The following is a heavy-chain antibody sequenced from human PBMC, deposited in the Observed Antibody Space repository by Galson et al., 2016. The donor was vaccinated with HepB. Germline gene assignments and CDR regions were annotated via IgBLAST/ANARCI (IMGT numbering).Heavy chain of an antibody. V-gene: IGHV3-74*01. D-gene: IGHD3-10*01. CDR2: INSGWSST. CDR1: GFTFSTYW. J-gene: IGHJ4*02. CDR3: ASSFRGSGSPPGGY. Sequence: SLRLSCAASGFTFSTYWMHWVRQAPGKGLVWVSRINSGWSSTGFADSVKGRFTIPRDNAKNTPYLQMNSLRAEDTAVYYCASSFRGSGSPPGGYWGQGTLVTVSS.